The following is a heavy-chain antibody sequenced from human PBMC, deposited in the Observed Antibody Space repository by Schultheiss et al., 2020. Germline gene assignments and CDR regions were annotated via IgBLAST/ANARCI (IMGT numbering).Heavy chain of an antibody. CDR3: AKVSITGNTLYYYYYGMDV. CDR1: GFTLSSYA. D-gene: IGHD1-7*01. CDR2: ISGSGGST. Sequence: GGSLRLSCAASGFTLSSYAMSWVRQAPGKGLEWVSAISGSGGSTYYADSVKGRFTISRDNSKNTLYLQMNSLRAEDTAVYYCAKVSITGNTLYYYYYGMDVWGQGTTGTVS. J-gene: IGHJ6*02. V-gene: IGHV3-23*01.